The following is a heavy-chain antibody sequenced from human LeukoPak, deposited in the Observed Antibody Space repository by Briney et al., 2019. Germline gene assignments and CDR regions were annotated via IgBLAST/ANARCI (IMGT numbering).Heavy chain of an antibody. CDR3: ARDERYDSSGYPFDF. D-gene: IGHD3-22*01. V-gene: IGHV1-2*02. CDR1: GYTFTGYF. J-gene: IGHJ4*02. CDR2: INPNSGGT. Sequence: ASVKVSCKASGYTFTGYFIHWVRQAPGQGLEWMGWINPNSGGTNYAQKFQGRVTMTRDTSISTAYMELSRLRSDDTAVYYCARDERYDSSGYPFDFWGQGTLVTVSS.